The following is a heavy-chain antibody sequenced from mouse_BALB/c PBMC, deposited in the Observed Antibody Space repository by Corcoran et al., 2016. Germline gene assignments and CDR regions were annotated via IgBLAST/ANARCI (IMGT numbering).Heavy chain of an antibody. D-gene: IGHD4-1*01. CDR1: GFNIKDTY. V-gene: IGHV14-3*02. Sequence: EVQLQQSGAELVKPGASVKLSCTASGFNIKDTYMHWVKQRPEQGLEWIGRIDPANCNTKYDPKFQGKATITAETSSNTAYLQLSSLTSEDTAVYYCANWDWYFDFWGAGTTVTVSS. J-gene: IGHJ1*01. CDR3: ANWDWYFDF. CDR2: IDPANCNT.